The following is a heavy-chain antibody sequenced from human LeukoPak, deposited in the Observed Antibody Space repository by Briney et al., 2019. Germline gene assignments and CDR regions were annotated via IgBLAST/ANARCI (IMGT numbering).Heavy chain of an antibody. J-gene: IGHJ6*02. CDR2: INRNSGAT. V-gene: IGHV1-2*02. CDR1: GYSFIDYS. CDR3: ARDRGVGATLGLMDV. D-gene: IGHD1-26*01. Sequence: ASVKVSCKASGYSFIDYSMHWVRQAPGQGLEWMGWINRNSGATKYAQKFEGRVTMTRDTSVTTAYMELSSLRSDDTAVYFCARDRGVGATLGLMDVWGQRTPVTVSS.